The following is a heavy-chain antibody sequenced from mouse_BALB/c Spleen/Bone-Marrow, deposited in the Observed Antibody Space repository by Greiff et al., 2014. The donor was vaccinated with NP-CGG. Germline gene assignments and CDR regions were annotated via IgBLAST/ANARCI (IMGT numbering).Heavy chain of an antibody. V-gene: IGHV14-3*02. CDR2: IDPANGNT. CDR3: ASYVCGYYFDY. CDR1: GFNIKDTY. J-gene: IGHJ2*01. Sequence: EVQLQQSGAELVKPGASVKLSCTASGFNIKDTYMHWVKQRPEQGLEWIGRIDPANGNTKYDPKFQGKATITADTSSNTAYLQLSSLTPEDTAVYYCASYVCGYYFDYWGQGTTLTVSS.